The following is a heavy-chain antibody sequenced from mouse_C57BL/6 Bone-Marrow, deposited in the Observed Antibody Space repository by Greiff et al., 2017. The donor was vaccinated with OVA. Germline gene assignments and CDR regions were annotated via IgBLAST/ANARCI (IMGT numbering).Heavy chain of an antibody. D-gene: IGHD2-12*01. Sequence: QVQLKQPGAELVKPGASVKLSCKASGYTFTSYWMHLVKQRPGQGLEWIGMIHPNSGSTNYNEKFKSKATLTVDKSSSTAYMQLSSLTSEDSAVYYCARSLRRGFAYWGQGTLVTVSA. CDR2: IHPNSGST. CDR3: ARSLRRGFAY. J-gene: IGHJ3*01. V-gene: IGHV1-64*01. CDR1: GYTFTSYW.